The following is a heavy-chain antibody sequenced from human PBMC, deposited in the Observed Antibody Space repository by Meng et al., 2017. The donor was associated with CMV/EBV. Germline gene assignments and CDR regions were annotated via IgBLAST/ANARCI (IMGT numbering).Heavy chain of an antibody. V-gene: IGHV3-30*04. J-gene: IGHJ4*02. CDR3: ARDRYFFENSGYYQIDY. CDR2: ISYDGKYN. D-gene: IGHD3-22*01. CDR1: FTCSGYA. Sequence: FTCSGYAMHWVRQAPGKGLEWVAVISYDGKYNYYENSVKGRFTISRDNSKNTLFLQMNSLRVEDTALYYCARDRYFFENSGYYQIDYWGQGSLVTVSS.